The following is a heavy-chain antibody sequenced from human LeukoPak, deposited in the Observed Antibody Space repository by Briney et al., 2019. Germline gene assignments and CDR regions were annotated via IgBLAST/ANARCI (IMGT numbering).Heavy chain of an antibody. Sequence: GGSLRLSCAASGFTFSSYGMHWVRQAPGKGLEWVAVIWYDGSNKYYADSVKGRFAISRDNSKNTLYLQWYSLRAEDTAVYYCARGFSATVASIPFHYWGQGTLVTVSS. V-gene: IGHV3-33*01. CDR3: ARGFSATVASIPFHY. D-gene: IGHD2-2*02. CDR2: IWYDGSNK. J-gene: IGHJ4*02. CDR1: GFTFSSYG.